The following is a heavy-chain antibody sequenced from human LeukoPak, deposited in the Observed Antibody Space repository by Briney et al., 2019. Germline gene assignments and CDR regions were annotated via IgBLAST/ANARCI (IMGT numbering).Heavy chain of an antibody. CDR3: ARDGYSYGSLKGYDY. CDR1: GYTITTYA. CDR2: INTDNGNT. J-gene: IGHJ4*02. V-gene: IGHV1-3*04. Sequence: ASVEVSCKASGYTITTYAMHWVRQAPGQRLEWMGWINTDNGNTKYSQKFQGRVTITRDTSASTVYIELSSLRSEDTAVYYCARDGYSYGSLKGYDYWGQGTLVTVSS. D-gene: IGHD5-18*01.